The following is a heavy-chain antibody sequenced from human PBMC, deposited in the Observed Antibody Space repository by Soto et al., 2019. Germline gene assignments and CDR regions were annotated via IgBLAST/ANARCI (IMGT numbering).Heavy chain of an antibody. J-gene: IGHJ4*02. CDR1: GYTFTSYA. V-gene: IGHV1-3*01. CDR2: INAGNGNT. CDR3: AREMECSGGSCPFDY. Sequence: QVQLVQSGAEVKKPGASVKVSCKASGYTFTSYAMHWVRQAPGQRLEWMGWINAGNGNTKYSQKFQGRGTITRDTSASTAYMELSSLRSEDTAVYYCAREMECSGGSCPFDYWGQGTLVTVSS. D-gene: IGHD2-15*01.